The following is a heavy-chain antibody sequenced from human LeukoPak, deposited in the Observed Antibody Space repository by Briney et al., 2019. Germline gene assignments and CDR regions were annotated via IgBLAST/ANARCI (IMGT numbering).Heavy chain of an antibody. D-gene: IGHD6-6*01. CDR3: ARDLRLAARPHP. V-gene: IGHV3-11*04. Sequence: GRSLRLSCAASGFTFSDYYMSWIRQAPGKGLEWVSYISSSGSTIYYADSVKGRFTISRDNAKNSLYLQMNSLRAEDTAVYYCARDLRLAARPHPWGQGTLVTVSS. J-gene: IGHJ5*02. CDR2: ISSSGSTI. CDR1: GFTFSDYY.